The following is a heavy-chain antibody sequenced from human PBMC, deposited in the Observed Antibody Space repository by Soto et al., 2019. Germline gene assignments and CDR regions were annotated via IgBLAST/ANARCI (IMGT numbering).Heavy chain of an antibody. CDR2: IIPIFGTA. CDR1: GGTFSSYA. J-gene: IGHJ6*02. V-gene: IGHV1-69*12. D-gene: IGHD1-1*01. Sequence: QVQLVQSGAEVKKPGSSVKVSCKASGGTFSSYAISWVRQAPGQGLEWMGGIIPIFGTANYAQKFQGRVTITADESKSTAYMELSSLRSEDTAVYYCARAVLDWNDYYYYGMDVWGQGTTVTVSS. CDR3: ARAVLDWNDYYYYGMDV.